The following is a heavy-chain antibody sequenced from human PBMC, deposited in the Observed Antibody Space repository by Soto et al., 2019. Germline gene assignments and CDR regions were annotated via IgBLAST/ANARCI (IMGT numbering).Heavy chain of an antibody. J-gene: IGHJ4*02. CDR1: GFTFSSYW. CDR3: GRGGVTWIQPTPHDY. Sequence: EVQLVESGGGLVQPGGSLRLSCAASGFTFSSYWMSWVRQAPGKGLEWVANIKQDGSEKYYVDSVKGRFTISRDNAKNSLYLQMNSLRAEDTAVYYWGRGGVTWIQPTPHDYWGQGTLVTVSS. V-gene: IGHV3-7*04. CDR2: IKQDGSEK. D-gene: IGHD5-18*01.